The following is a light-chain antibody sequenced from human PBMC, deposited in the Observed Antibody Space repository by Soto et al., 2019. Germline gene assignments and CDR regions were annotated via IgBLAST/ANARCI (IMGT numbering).Light chain of an antibody. Sequence: DIVMTQSPDSLAVSLGERATINCKSSQNVLSSSNNRNFLAWYQQKPRQPPKLLISWASTRESGVPDRFSGSGSGTDFTLTISSLQAEDVAVYYCQQYYGAPFTFGGGTKVEIK. CDR3: QQYYGAPFT. CDR2: WAS. V-gene: IGKV4-1*01. CDR1: QNVLSSSNNRNF. J-gene: IGKJ4*01.